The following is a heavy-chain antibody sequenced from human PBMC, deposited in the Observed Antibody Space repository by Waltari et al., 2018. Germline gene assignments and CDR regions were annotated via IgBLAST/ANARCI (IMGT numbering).Heavy chain of an antibody. CDR3: ARDQAAAGRPYYYGMDV. Sequence: QVQLVQSGAEVKKPGASVKVSCKASGYTFTGYYMHWVRQAPGQGLEWMVGVNPMSGGTNYEQKCQGRVPMTRDTSISTAYMELSRLRSDDTAVYYCARDQAAAGRPYYYGMDVWGQGTTVTVSS. V-gene: IGHV1-2*02. CDR1: GYTFTGYY. D-gene: IGHD6-13*01. J-gene: IGHJ6*02. CDR2: VNPMSGGT.